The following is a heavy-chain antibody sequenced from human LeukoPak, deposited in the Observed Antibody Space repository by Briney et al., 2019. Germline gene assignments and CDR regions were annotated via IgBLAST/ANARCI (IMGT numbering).Heavy chain of an antibody. V-gene: IGHV4-39*02. Sequence: SETLSLTCTVSGGSISSTNYYWGWIRQPPGKGLEWIGYIHYTGSTYYNPSLKSRVAISVDTSKDQFSLKLSSVTAADTAVYYCARDGYSYAQSYWGQGTLVTVSS. J-gene: IGHJ4*02. D-gene: IGHD5-18*01. CDR2: IHYTGST. CDR3: ARDGYSYAQSY. CDR1: GGSISSTNYY.